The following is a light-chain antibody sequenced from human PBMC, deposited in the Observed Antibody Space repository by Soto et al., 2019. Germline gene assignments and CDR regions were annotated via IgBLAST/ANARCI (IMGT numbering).Light chain of an antibody. CDR1: QTIHSY. J-gene: IGKJ5*01. CDR3: QQSYSTPIT. CDR2: KAS. Sequence: DIQMTQSPSSLSASVGDRVTITCRASQTIHSYLNWYQQKPGKAPNLLIYKASTLKSGVPSRFSGSGSGTEFTLTISSLQPDDFATYYCQQSYSTPITFGQGTRLEIK. V-gene: IGKV1-39*01.